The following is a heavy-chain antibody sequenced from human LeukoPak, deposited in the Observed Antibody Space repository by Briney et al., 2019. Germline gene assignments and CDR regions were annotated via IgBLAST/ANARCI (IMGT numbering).Heavy chain of an antibody. D-gene: IGHD3-3*01. J-gene: IGHJ4*02. V-gene: IGHV1-3*04. CDR2: INTGNGDT. CDR1: GYTFTKYA. Sequence: ASVKVSCKASGYTFTKYAVNWRRQAPGQRLEWMGWINTGNGDTKFSQNYQARVTITRDASASTAYMELSSLTSEDTAVYFCARGLWSAHRREYYFDSWGQGTLVTVSS. CDR3: ARGLWSAHRREYYFDS.